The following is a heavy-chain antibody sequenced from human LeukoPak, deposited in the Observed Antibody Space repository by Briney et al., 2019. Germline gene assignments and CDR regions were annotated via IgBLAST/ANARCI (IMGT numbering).Heavy chain of an antibody. V-gene: IGHV3-48*01. J-gene: IGHJ6*02. CDR2: ISSSSSTI. D-gene: IGHD3-3*01. Sequence: PGGSLRLSCAASGFTFSSYSMNWVRQAPGKGLEWVSYISSSSSTIYYADSVKGRFTISRDNAKNSLYLQMNSLRAEDTAVYYCAKDGGDFWSGYPHPYYYYYGMDVWGQGTTVTVSS. CDR3: AKDGGDFWSGYPHPYYYYYGMDV. CDR1: GFTFSSYS.